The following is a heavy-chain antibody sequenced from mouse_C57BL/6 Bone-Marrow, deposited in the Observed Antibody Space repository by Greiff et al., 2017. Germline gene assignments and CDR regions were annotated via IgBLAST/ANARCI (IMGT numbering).Heavy chain of an antibody. CDR2: IDPSDSYT. V-gene: IGHV1-59*01. Sequence: VQLQQPGAELVRPGTSVKLSCKASGYTFTSYWMHWVKQRPGQGLEWIGVIDPSDSYTNYNQKFKSKATLTVDTSSSTAYMQLSSLTSEDSAVYYCARLTYYFDYWGQGTTLTVSS. CDR3: ARLTYYFDY. D-gene: IGHD4-1*01. J-gene: IGHJ2*01. CDR1: GYTFTSYW.